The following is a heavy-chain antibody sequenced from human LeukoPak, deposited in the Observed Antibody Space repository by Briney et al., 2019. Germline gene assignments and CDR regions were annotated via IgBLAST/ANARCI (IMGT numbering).Heavy chain of an antibody. J-gene: IGHJ4*02. CDR1: GGSISSGSYY. CDR2: IYTSGST. D-gene: IGHD3-10*01. CDR3: ARGFGELYQDPFDY. V-gene: IGHV4-61*02. Sequence: PSETLSLTCTVSGGSISSGSYYWSWIRQPARKGLEWIGRIYTSGSTNYNPSLKSRVTISVDTSKNQFSLKLSSVTAADTAVYYCARGFGELYQDPFDYWGQGTLVTVSS.